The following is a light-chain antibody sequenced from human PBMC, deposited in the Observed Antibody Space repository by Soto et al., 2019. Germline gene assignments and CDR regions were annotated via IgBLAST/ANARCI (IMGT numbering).Light chain of an antibody. CDR2: GAS. CDR3: QQSYSKGRT. V-gene: IGKV1-39*01. Sequence: DIQMTQSPSSLSAFVGDTVTITCRASQTINNYLNWYQLKPGKAPKLLIFGASNLKSGVPSRFSANGSVTDFSLTITSLQPEDFTTYYCQQSYSKGRTFGQGTRL. CDR1: QTINNY. J-gene: IGKJ2*01.